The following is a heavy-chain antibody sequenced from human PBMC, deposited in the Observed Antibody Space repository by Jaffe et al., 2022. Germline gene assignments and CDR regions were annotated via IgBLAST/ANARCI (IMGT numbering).Heavy chain of an antibody. V-gene: IGHV3-23*01. D-gene: IGHD2-8*02. CDR1: GFTFSSYA. CDR2: ITGSGGST. CDR3: AKDLTYWYYFDY. J-gene: IGHJ4*02. Sequence: EVQLLESGGGLVQPGGSLRLSCAASGFTFSSYAMSWVRQAPGKGLEWVSAITGSGGSTYYADSVKGRFTISRDNSKNTLYLQMNSLRAEDTALYYCAKDLTYWYYFDYWGQGTLVTVSS.